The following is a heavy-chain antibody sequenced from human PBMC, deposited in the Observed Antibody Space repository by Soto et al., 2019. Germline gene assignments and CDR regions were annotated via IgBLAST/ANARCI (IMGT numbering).Heavy chain of an antibody. CDR1: GYTFTSYY. D-gene: IGHD6-6*01. Sequence: ASVKVSCKASGYTFTSYYMHWVRQAPGQGLEWMGIINPSGGSTSYAQKFQGRVTMTRDTSTSTVYMELSSLRSEDTAVYYCARGASIAARGGGMDVWGQGTTVTVSS. J-gene: IGHJ6*02. CDR2: INPSGGST. V-gene: IGHV1-46*01. CDR3: ARGASIAARGGGMDV.